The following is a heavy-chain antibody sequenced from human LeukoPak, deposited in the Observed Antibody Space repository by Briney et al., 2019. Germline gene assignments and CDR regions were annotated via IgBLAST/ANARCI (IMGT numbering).Heavy chain of an antibody. CDR3: TRDWSDWFDP. J-gene: IGHJ5*02. CDR1: GFTFSNAW. V-gene: IGHV3-49*03. Sequence: GGSLRLSCAASGFTFSNAWMSWFRQAPGKGLEWVGFIRSKAYGGTTEYAASVKGRFTISRDDSKSIAYLQMNSLKTEDTAVYYCTRDWSDWFDPWGQGTLVTVSS. CDR2: IRSKAYGGTT.